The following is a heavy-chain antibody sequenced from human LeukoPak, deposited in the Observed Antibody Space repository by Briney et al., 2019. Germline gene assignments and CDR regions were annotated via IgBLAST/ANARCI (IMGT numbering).Heavy chain of an antibody. D-gene: IGHD3-22*01. CDR1: GFTFSDSW. Sequence: PGGSLRLSCAASGFTFSDSWMSWVRQAPGKGLEWVANMNQDGSAKDYVDSVKGRFTISRDNARNSLYLQMSSPRAEDTAVYYCAKSPRAIVVVTNWGQGTLVTVSS. CDR3: AKSPRAIVVVTN. CDR2: MNQDGSAK. J-gene: IGHJ4*02. V-gene: IGHV3-7*01.